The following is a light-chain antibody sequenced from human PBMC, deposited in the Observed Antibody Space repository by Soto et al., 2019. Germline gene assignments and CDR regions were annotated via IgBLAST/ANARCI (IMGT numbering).Light chain of an antibody. CDR2: GAS. CDR1: QSVSSSY. Sequence: EILLTQSPGTLSLSPVERATLSCRASQSVSSSYLAWHQQKPGQAPRLLIYGASSRATGIPDRFSGSGSGTDFTLTISRLEPEDFAVYYCQQYGSSPRTFGQGTKVDI. J-gene: IGKJ1*01. V-gene: IGKV3-20*01. CDR3: QQYGSSPRT.